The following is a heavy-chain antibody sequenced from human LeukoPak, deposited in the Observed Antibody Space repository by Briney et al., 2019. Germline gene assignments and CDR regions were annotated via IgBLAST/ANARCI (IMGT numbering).Heavy chain of an antibody. J-gene: IGHJ4*02. CDR3: ARQADYNVLTGYFKGHLDY. D-gene: IGHD3-9*01. CDR1: GYSFNTYW. Sequence: GESLKISCKGSGYSFNTYWIAWVRQMPGKGLEWMGIIYPGDSDTRYSPFFQGQVTISADESISTAYLHLSSLKASDTAMYYCARQADYNVLTGYFKGHLDYWGQGTLVTVSS. V-gene: IGHV5-51*01. CDR2: IYPGDSDT.